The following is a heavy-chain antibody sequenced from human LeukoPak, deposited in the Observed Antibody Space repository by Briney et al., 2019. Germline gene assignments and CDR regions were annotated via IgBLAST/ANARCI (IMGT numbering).Heavy chain of an antibody. V-gene: IGHV1-8*01. CDR3: AGRDLDY. Sequence: QGLEWMGWMNPNSGNTGYAQKFQGRVTMTRNTSISTAYMELSSLRSEDTAVYYCAGRDLDYWGQGTLVTVSS. J-gene: IGHJ4*02. D-gene: IGHD3-10*01. CDR2: MNPNSGNT.